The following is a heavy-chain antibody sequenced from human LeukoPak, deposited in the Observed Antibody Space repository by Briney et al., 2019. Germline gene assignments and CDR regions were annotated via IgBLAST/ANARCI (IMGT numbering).Heavy chain of an antibody. J-gene: IGHJ6*03. CDR2: INPNSGGT. CDR3: ARQSLVNYYYYYMDV. CDR1: GYTFTGYY. V-gene: IGHV1-2*02. Sequence: ASVKVSCKASGYTFTGYYMHWVRQAPGQGLEWMGWINPNSGGTNYAQKFQGRVTMTRNTSISTAYMELSRLRSDDTAVYYCARQSLVNYYYYYMDVWGKGTTVTVSS. D-gene: IGHD2-2*01.